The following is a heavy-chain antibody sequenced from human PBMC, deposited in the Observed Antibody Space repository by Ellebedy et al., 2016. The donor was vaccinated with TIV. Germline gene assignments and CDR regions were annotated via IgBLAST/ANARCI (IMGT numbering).Heavy chain of an antibody. V-gene: IGHV3-7*04. CDR2: IKRDGSEK. J-gene: IGHJ4*02. D-gene: IGHD1/OR15-1a*01. CDR1: GFTYSTLW. Sequence: PGGSLRLSCAASGFTYSTLWMSWVRQAPGKGLEWVANIKRDGSEKFYVDSVKGRFTISRDNAKNSLYLQMNNLRVEDTAVYYCARENWTNDYWGQGTLVTVSS. CDR3: ARENWTNDY.